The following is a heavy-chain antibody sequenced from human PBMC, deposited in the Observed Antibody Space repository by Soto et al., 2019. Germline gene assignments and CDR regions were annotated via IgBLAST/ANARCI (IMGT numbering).Heavy chain of an antibody. V-gene: IGHV3-53*04. CDR1: GFTVSSNY. CDR2: IYSGGST. J-gene: IGHJ4*02. D-gene: IGHD3-16*02. CDR3: ARVLSVYDYIWGSYRHRGVDYFDY. Sequence: EVQLVESGGGLVQPGGSLRLSCAASGFTVSSNYMSWVRQAPGKGLEWVSVIYSGGSTYYADSVKGRFTISRHNSKNTLYLQMNSLRAEDTAVYYCARVLSVYDYIWGSYRHRGVDYFDYWGQGTLVTVSS.